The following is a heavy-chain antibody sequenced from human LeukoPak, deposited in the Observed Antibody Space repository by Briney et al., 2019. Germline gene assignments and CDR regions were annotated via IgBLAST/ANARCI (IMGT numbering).Heavy chain of an antibody. Sequence: PGRSLRLSCAASGFTFSSYGMHWVRQAPGKGLEWVAVIWYDGSNKYYADSVKGRFTISRDNSKNTLYLQMNSLRSEDTAVYYCARDRGLLWFGDPSRIFYYYMDVWGKGTTVTVSS. CDR1: GFTFSSYG. J-gene: IGHJ6*03. CDR3: ARDRGLLWFGDPSRIFYYYMDV. D-gene: IGHD3-10*01. CDR2: IWYDGSNK. V-gene: IGHV3-33*01.